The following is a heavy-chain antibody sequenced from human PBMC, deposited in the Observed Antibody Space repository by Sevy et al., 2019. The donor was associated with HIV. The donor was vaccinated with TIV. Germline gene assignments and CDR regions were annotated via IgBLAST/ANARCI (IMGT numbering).Heavy chain of an antibody. V-gene: IGHV3-48*03. CDR3: ARDESTARITIFGKPQNYYSGMDV. Sequence: GGSLRLSCAASGFTFSSYEMNWVRQAPGKGLEWVSDISSSGSTIYYADSVKGRFTISRDNAKNALYLQMNSLRAEDMAVYYCARDESTARITIFGKPQNYYSGMDVWGQGTTVTVSS. J-gene: IGHJ6*02. CDR2: ISSSGSTI. CDR1: GFTFSSYE. D-gene: IGHD3-3*01.